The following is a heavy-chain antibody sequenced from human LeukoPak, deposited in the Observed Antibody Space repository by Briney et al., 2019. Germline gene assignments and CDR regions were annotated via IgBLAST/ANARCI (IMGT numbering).Heavy chain of an antibody. D-gene: IGHD5-12*01. CDR1: GFTFSSYG. J-gene: IGHJ4*02. V-gene: IGHV3-23*01. CDR2: ISGSGGST. CDR3: AKDGAWLRFDD. Sequence: GGTLRLSCAASGFTFSSYGMSWVRQAPGKGLEWVSAISGSGGSTYYADSVKGRFTISRDNSKNTLYLQMNSLRAEDTAVYYCAKDGAWLRFDDWGQGILVTVSS.